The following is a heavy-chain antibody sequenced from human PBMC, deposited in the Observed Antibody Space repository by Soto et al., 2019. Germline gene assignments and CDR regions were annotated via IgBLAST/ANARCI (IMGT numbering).Heavy chain of an antibody. CDR2: ISSNGGST. CDR1: GFTFSSYA. J-gene: IGHJ4*02. V-gene: IGHV3-64*01. CDR3: AKDTYYYDRSGYYTYDH. Sequence: PGGSLRLSCAASGFTFSSYAMHWVRQAPGKGLEYVSAISSNGGSTYYANSVKGRFTISRDNSKNTLYLQMGSPRAEDMAVYYCAKDTYYYDRSGYYTYDHWGQGTQVTV. D-gene: IGHD3-22*01.